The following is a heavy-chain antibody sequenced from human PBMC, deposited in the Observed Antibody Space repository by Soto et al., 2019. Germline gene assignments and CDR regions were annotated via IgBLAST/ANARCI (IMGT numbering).Heavy chain of an antibody. V-gene: IGHV4-59*12. CDR3: HARGPLPTAGNGEYYYYGMDV. J-gene: IGHJ6*02. CDR2: LYYSRST. CDR1: GDSISSYY. Sequence: PSETLSLTCAVSGDSISSYYCMWIRQPPGKGLESIGYLYYSRSTNYNPSLKSRVTISVDRSKNQFSLKLSSVTAADTAVYYCHARGPLPTAGNGEYYYYGMDVWGQGTTVTVSS. D-gene: IGHD1-26*01.